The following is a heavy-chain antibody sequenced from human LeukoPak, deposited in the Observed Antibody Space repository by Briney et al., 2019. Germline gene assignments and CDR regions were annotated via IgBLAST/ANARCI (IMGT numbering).Heavy chain of an antibody. CDR2: ISAYNGNT. J-gene: IGHJ4*02. CDR1: GYIFTNSS. CDR3: ARDGVRPLGY. Sequence: ASVKVSCKASGYIFTNSSISWVRQAPGQGLGWMGWISAYNGNTNYAQKFQGRVSMTTDTSTSTAYMELRSLRSDDTAIYYCARDGVRPLGYWGQGTLVTVSA. D-gene: IGHD3-16*01. V-gene: IGHV1-18*01.